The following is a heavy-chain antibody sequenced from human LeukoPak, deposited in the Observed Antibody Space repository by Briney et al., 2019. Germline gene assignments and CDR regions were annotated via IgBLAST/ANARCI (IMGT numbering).Heavy chain of an antibody. Sequence: SETLSLTCILSGGSISSYYWSWIRQPPGKGLEWIGYIYSRGSTNSNPSLKSRVTISVDTSKSQFSLKMTSVTAADTAVYYCARQGSGGRAFDIWGQGTMVTVSS. CDR2: IYSRGST. CDR3: ARQGSGGRAFDI. CDR1: GGSISSYY. D-gene: IGHD3-16*01. J-gene: IGHJ3*02. V-gene: IGHV4-59*08.